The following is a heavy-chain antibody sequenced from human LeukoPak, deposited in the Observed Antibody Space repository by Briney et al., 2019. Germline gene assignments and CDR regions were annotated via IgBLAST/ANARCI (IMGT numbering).Heavy chain of an antibody. CDR2: INAGNGNT. J-gene: IGHJ6*02. CDR3: AGLRPPASYYYYYGMDV. D-gene: IGHD3-16*01. CDR1: GYTFTSYA. Sequence: ASVKVSCKASGYTFTSYAMHWVRQAPGQRLEWMGWINAGNGNTKYSQKFQGRVTITRDTSASTAYMELSSLRSEDTAVYYCAGLRPPASYYYYYGMDVWGQGTTVTVSS. V-gene: IGHV1-3*01.